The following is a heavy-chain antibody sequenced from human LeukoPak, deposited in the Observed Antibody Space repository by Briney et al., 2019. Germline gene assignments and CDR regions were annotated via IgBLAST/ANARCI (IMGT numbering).Heavy chain of an antibody. CDR2: VYYKGHT. Sequence: SETLSLTCSVSGGSTSGYFWTWIRQPPGKGPEWIGYVYYKGHTSYNPSLKSRVTVSVLTSKNQFSLKLSSVSAADTAVYYCARQREGYFDLWGRGTLVTVSS. J-gene: IGHJ2*01. V-gene: IGHV4-59*08. CDR1: GGSTSGYF. CDR3: ARQREGYFDL.